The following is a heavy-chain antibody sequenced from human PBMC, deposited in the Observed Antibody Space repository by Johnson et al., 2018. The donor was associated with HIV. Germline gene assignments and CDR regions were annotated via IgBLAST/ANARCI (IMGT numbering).Heavy chain of an antibody. CDR2: IRYDGSKK. V-gene: IGHV3-30*02. J-gene: IGHJ3*01. CDR1: GFTFSDYG. Sequence: QVQVVESGGGLVKPGGSLRLSCAASGFTFSDYGLHWVRQAPGKGLEWVAFIRYDGSKKYYADSVRGRFTISRDNSTNTLYLQMNSLRDEDTAVYYCARGEDYGGVYQWGQGTMVTVPS. D-gene: IGHD4-23*01. CDR3: ARGEDYGGVYQ.